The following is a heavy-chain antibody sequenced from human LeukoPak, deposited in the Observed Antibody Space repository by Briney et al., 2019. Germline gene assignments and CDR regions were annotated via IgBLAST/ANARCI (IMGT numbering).Heavy chain of an antibody. Sequence: GGSLRLSCAASGFTFSSYEMNWVRQAPGKGLEWVSYISSSGSTIYYADSVKGRFTISRDNAKNSLYLQMNSLRAEDTAVYYCASSPLQQLRRGYWGQGTLVTVSS. CDR1: GFTFSSYE. V-gene: IGHV3-48*03. CDR3: ASSPLQQLRRGY. CDR2: ISSSGSTI. J-gene: IGHJ4*02. D-gene: IGHD4-11*01.